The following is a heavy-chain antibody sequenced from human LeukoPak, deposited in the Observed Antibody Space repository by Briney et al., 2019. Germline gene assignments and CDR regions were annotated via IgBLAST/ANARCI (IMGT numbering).Heavy chain of an antibody. D-gene: IGHD6-13*01. V-gene: IGHV4-61*02. J-gene: IGHJ4*02. CDR1: GGSISSSNYY. Sequence: SETLSLTCTVSGGSISSSNYYWSWIRQPAGKGLEWIGRIYTSGSTNYNPSLKSRVTMSVDTSKNQFSLKLSSVTAADTAVYYRARDRPYSSSWEGGFDYWGQGTLVTVSS. CDR3: ARDRPYSSSWEGGFDY. CDR2: IYTSGST.